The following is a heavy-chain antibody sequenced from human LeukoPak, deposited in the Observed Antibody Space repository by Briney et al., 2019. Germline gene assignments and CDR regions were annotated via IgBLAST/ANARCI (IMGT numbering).Heavy chain of an antibody. D-gene: IGHD3-10*01. Sequence: ASVKVSCKASGGTFSSYAISWVRQAPGQGLEWMGGIIPIFGTANYAQKFQGRVTITADESTSTAYMELSSLRSEDTAVYYCARAPMVRGVIPHFDYWGQGTLVTVSS. V-gene: IGHV1-69*13. CDR1: GGTFSSYA. CDR3: ARAPMVRGVIPHFDY. CDR2: IIPIFGTA. J-gene: IGHJ4*02.